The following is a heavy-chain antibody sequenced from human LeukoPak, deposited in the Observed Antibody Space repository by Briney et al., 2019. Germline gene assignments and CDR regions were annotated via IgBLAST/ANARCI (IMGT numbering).Heavy chain of an antibody. D-gene: IGHD4-17*01. CDR3: ARDCRWPLYYGDGPSP. V-gene: IGHV3-48*01. CDR2: ISSSSSTI. J-gene: IGHJ5*02. Sequence: PGGSLRLSCVGSEFTFSSYNMNWVRQAPGKGLEWVSYISSSSSTIYYADSVKGRFTISRDNAKNSLYLQMNSLRAEDTAVYYCARDCRWPLYYGDGPSPWGQGTLVTVSS. CDR1: EFTFSSYN.